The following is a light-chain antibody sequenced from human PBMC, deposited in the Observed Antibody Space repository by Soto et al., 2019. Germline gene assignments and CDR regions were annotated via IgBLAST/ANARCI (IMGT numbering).Light chain of an antibody. CDR2: RND. CDR1: SSNIGSHS. Sequence: VLTQPPSASGTPGQRVTISCSGGSSNIGSHSVSWHQQLPGTAPKLLIYRNDQRPSGVPDRFSGSKSGTSVSLAISGLRSEDEADYYCATWDDSLSGRVFGGGTKLTVL. CDR3: ATWDDSLSGRV. J-gene: IGLJ3*02. V-gene: IGLV1-47*01.